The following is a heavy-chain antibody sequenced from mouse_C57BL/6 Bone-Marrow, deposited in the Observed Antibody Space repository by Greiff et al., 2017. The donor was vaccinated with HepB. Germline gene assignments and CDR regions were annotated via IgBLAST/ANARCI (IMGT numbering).Heavy chain of an antibody. D-gene: IGHD2-4*01. CDR1: VYTCPAFY. CDR3: ARGDYDSAWFAY. J-gene: IGHJ3*01. V-gene: IGHV1-77*01. CDR2: IGPGSGST. Sequence: QVQLQQSGAERGKPVASVKISCKASVYTCPAFYTNWVKQRPGQGLEWIGKIGPGSGSTYYNEKFKGKATLTADKSSSTAYMQLSSLTSEDAAVYYCARGDYDSAWFAYWGQGTLFIVSA.